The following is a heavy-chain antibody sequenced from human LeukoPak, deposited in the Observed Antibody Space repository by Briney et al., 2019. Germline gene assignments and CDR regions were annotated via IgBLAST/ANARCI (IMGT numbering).Heavy chain of an antibody. D-gene: IGHD3-9*01. CDR1: GYTFTRYA. V-gene: IGHV1-3*01. J-gene: IGHJ5*02. CDR2: INAGNGKT. Sequence: ASVKVSCKASGYTFTRYAMHWVRQAPGQRLEWMGWINAGNGKTEYSQKFQGRVTITRDTSASTAYMELSSLKSEDTAVYYCARGYYDILTGYSRTWFDPWGQGTLVTVSS. CDR3: ARGYYDILTGYSRTWFDP.